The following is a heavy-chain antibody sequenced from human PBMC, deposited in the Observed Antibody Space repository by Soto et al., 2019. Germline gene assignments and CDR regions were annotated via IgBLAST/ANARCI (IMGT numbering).Heavy chain of an antibody. D-gene: IGHD3-3*01. CDR3: AKPPPYYDFWSGEGDYFDY. J-gene: IGHJ4*02. CDR1: GFTFRSYA. CDR2: ISGSGGST. Sequence: GGSLSLSCTASGFTFRSYAMSWVRQAPGKGLEWVSAISGSGGSTYYADSVKGRFTISRDNSKNTLYLQMNSLRAEDTAVYYCAKPPPYYDFWSGEGDYFDYWGQGTLVTVSS. V-gene: IGHV3-23*01.